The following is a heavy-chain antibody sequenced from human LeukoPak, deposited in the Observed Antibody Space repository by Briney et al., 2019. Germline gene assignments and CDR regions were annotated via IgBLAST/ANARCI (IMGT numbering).Heavy chain of an antibody. CDR1: GFPFSNYW. CDR2: ISSSSSNI. J-gene: IGHJ5*02. V-gene: IGHV3-21*01. D-gene: IGHD3-22*01. CDR3: ARADSSGYYPNWFDP. Sequence: QPGGSLRLSCVASGFPFSNYWMNWVRQAPGKGLEWVSSISSSSSNIYYADSVKGRFTISRDNAKNSLYLQMNSLRAEDTAVYYCARADSSGYYPNWFDPWGQGTLVTVSS.